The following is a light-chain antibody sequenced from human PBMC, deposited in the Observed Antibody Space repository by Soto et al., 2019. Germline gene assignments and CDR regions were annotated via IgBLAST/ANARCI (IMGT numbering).Light chain of an antibody. CDR2: EVS. Sequence: QSVLTQPASVSGSPGQSITISCTGTTSDIAYYNYVSWYQHHPGKAPKLMIYEVSNRPSGISNRFSGSKSGNTASLTLSGLQAEDEADYYCSSYTSSSTLVFGGGTKLTVL. J-gene: IGLJ2*01. CDR3: SSYTSSSTLV. CDR1: TSDIAYYNY. V-gene: IGLV2-14*01.